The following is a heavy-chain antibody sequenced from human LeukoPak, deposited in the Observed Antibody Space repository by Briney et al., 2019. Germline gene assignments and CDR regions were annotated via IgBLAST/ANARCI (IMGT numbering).Heavy chain of an antibody. CDR2: ISSSSSYI. D-gene: IGHD2-21*02. V-gene: IGHV3-21*01. J-gene: IGHJ3*02. CDR3: AREIGGDERGYDAFDI. CDR1: GFTFSSYS. Sequence: PGGSLRLSCAASGFTFSSYSMNWVRQAPGKGLEWVSSISSSSSYIYYADSVKGRFTISRDNAKNSLYLQMNSLRAEDTAVYYCAREIGGDERGYDAFDIWGQGTMVTVSS.